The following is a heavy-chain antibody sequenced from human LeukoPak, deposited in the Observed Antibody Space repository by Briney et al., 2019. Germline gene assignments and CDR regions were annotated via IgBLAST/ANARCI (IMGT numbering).Heavy chain of an antibody. CDR1: TFTFSSYA. CDR3: ARDPPVSYDILTGYHDY. D-gene: IGHD3-9*01. V-gene: IGHV3-21*01. Sequence: GGSLRLSCTASTFTFSSYAMNWVRQAPGRGLEWVSSISSSSSYIYYADSVKGRFTISRDNAKNSLYLQMNSLRAEDTAVYYCARDPPVSYDILTGYHDYWGQGTLVTVSS. CDR2: ISSSSSYI. J-gene: IGHJ4*02.